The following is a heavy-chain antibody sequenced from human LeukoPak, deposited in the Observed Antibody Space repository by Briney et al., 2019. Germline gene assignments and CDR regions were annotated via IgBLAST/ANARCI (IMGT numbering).Heavy chain of an antibody. CDR2: ISYDGSNK. CDR1: GFTFSSYG. V-gene: IGHV3-30*18. J-gene: IGHJ4*02. CDR3: VKASTCGGDCYFFDY. D-gene: IGHD2-21*02. Sequence: TGGSLRLSCAASGFTFSSYGMHWVRQAPGKGLEWVAVISYDGSNKYYADSVKGRFTISRDNSKNTVYLQMNTLRAEDTTVYYCVKASTCGGDCYFFDYWGQGTLVTVSS.